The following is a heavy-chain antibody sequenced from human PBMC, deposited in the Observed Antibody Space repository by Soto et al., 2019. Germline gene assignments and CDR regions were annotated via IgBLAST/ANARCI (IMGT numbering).Heavy chain of an antibody. CDR2: ISSSGSTI. V-gene: IGHV3-11*01. CDR3: ARAVVGYYYDSSGYFDY. J-gene: IGHJ4*02. CDR1: GFTFSDYY. Sequence: GGSLRLSCAASGFTFSDYYMSWIRRAPGKGLEWVSYISSSGSTIYYADPVKGRFTISRDNAKNSLYLQMNSLRAEDTAVYYCARAVVGYYYDSSGYFDYWGQGTLVTVSS. D-gene: IGHD3-22*01.